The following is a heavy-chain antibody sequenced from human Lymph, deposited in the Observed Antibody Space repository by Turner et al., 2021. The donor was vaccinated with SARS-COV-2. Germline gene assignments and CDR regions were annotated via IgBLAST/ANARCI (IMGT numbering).Heavy chain of an antibody. CDR3: AKNEMAMIVVVITLFDY. D-gene: IGHD3-22*01. CDR2: ISGSGGST. J-gene: IGHJ4*02. V-gene: IGHV3-23*01. CDR1: GFTFRRHA. Sequence: EVQLLESGGGLVQPGGSLRRLCAASGFTFRRHAMSGVRQSPGKGVEWVSTISGSGGSTYYADSVKGRFTISRDNSKNTLYLQMNSLRAEDTAVYYCAKNEMAMIVVVITLFDYWGQGTLVTVSS.